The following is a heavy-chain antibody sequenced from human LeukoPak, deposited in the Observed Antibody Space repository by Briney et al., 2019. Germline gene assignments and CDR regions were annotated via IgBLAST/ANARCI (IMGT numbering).Heavy chain of an antibody. CDR2: IYYFGGV. J-gene: IGHJ4*02. CDR3: ATHAEGSYFES. D-gene: IGHD3-10*01. V-gene: IGHV4-39*01. Sequence: SGTLSLTCSVSGGSISTSRYYWGWLRQSPGNGLEWVGSIYYFGGVYYRPSLLSRATISIDTSKNEVSLKLTSVTATDTGTYCATHAEGSYFESWGQGTLVTVSS. CDR1: GGSISTSRYY.